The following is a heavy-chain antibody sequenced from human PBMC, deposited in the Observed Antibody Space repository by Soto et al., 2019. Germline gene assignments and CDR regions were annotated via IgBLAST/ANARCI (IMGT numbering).Heavy chain of an antibody. D-gene: IGHD5-18*01. Sequence: EVQLLESGGGLVQPGGSLRLSCAASGFTFSSYAMSWVRQAPGKGLEWVSAISGSGGSTYYADSVKGRFTISRDNSKNTLYLQMNSLRAEDTAVYYCANQGRGYSYGEKYYFDYWGQGTLVTVSS. J-gene: IGHJ4*02. CDR3: ANQGRGYSYGEKYYFDY. V-gene: IGHV3-23*01. CDR2: ISGSGGST. CDR1: GFTFSSYA.